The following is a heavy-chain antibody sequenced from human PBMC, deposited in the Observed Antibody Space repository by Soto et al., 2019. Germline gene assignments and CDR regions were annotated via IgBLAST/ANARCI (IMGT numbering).Heavy chain of an antibody. CDR3: AREGRVGGIDY. V-gene: IGHV3-48*03. D-gene: IGHD6-19*01. CDR1: GFTFSIHE. CDR2: ISSIGVAT. Sequence: GGSLRLSCAASGFTFSIHEMNWVRQAPGKGLEWVSYISSIGVATYYADSVKGRFTISRDNAKNSLYLQMNSLRAEDTAVYDCAREGRVGGIDYWGRGSPVTVSS. J-gene: IGHJ4*02.